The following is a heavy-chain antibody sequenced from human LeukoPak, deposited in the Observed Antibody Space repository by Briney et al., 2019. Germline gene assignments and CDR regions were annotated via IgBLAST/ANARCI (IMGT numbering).Heavy chain of an antibody. J-gene: IGHJ4*02. Sequence: GGSLRLSCAASGFTVSSKYMSWVRQAPGKGLEWVSVIYSGGSTYYADSVKGRFTISRDNSKNTMYLQMNSLRAEDTAVYYCARDTTPTTGTRLYYWGQGTLVTVSS. D-gene: IGHD1-1*01. CDR3: ARDTTPTTGTRLYY. V-gene: IGHV3-66*01. CDR1: GFTVSSKY. CDR2: IYSGGST.